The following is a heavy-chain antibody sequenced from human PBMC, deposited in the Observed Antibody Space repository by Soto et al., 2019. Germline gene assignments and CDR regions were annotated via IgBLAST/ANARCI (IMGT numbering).Heavy chain of an antibody. CDR1: GGSISSYY. J-gene: IGHJ4*02. CDR2: IYYSGST. V-gene: IGHV4-39*01. D-gene: IGHD1-20*01. Sequence: QVQLQESGPGLVKPSETLSLTCTVSGGSISSYYWGWIRQPPGKGLEWIGSIYYSGSTYYNPSLKSRVTISVDTSKNQFSLKLSSVTAADTAVYYCARLMYKRRADFDYWGQGTLVTVSS. CDR3: ARLMYKRRADFDY.